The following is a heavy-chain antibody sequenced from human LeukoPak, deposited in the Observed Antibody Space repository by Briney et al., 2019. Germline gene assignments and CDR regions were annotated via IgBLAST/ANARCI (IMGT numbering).Heavy chain of an antibody. CDR1: GGSFSGYY. D-gene: IGHD6-6*01. V-gene: IGHV4-34*01. CDR2: INHSGST. J-gene: IGHJ5*02. CDR3: ARGLSSSSSKINWFDP. Sequence: SETLSLTCAVSGGSFSGYYWSWIRQPPGKGLEWIGEINHSGSTNYNPSLKSRVTISVDTSKNQFSLKLSSVTAADTAVYYCARGLSSSSSKINWFDPWGQGTLVTVSS.